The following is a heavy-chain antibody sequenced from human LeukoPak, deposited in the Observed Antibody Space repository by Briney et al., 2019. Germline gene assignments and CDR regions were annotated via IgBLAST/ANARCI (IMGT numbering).Heavy chain of an antibody. V-gene: IGHV1-18*01. CDR2: IRVYNGNT. J-gene: IGHJ6*03. CDR3: ARVVGATVRGYYYMDV. D-gene: IGHD1-26*01. CDR1: GYTFTSYG. Sequence: ASVKVSCKASGYTFTSYGINWVRQAPGQGLEWMGWIRVYNGNTNYAQKFQGRVTMTTDTSTNTAYMELRSLRSDDTAVYYCARVVGATVRGYYYMDVWGKGTTVTISS.